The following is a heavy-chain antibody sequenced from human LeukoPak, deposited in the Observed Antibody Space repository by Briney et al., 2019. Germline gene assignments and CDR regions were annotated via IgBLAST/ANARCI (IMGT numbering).Heavy chain of an antibody. CDR3: ARILDRDV. Sequence: SETLSLICSVSGGSMSDSYWYWIRHSAATGMEWIGRIHAIGSTNYNPFLESRVIMSLDMSKRQFSLTLSAVTAADTATYYCARILDRDVWGQGTLVTVSP. J-gene: IGHJ3*01. D-gene: IGHD3-22*01. CDR2: IHAIGST. V-gene: IGHV4-4*07. CDR1: GGSMSDSY.